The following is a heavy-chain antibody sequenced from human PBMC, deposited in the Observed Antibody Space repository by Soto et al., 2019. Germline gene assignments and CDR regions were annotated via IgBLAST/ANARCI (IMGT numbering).Heavy chain of an antibody. V-gene: IGHV3-30-3*01. J-gene: IGHJ4*02. Sequence: QVQLVESGGGVGQPGRSLRLSCAASGFDFSNHAMHWVRQPPGKAPEWLATISFAGGDECYADSVKGRFTISRDNSKSTLSVHMNSLRAEATAVYYCVNFCGGDCYNYWGQGTLVTVSS. CDR1: GFDFSNHA. D-gene: IGHD2-21*02. CDR3: VNFCGGDCYNY. CDR2: ISFAGGDE.